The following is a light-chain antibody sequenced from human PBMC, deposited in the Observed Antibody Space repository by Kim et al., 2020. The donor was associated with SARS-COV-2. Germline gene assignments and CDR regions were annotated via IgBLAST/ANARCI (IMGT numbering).Light chain of an antibody. Sequence: ASVQRACDLSSGHSSYAIAWHQQQPEKGPRYLMKLHSDGSHNKGDGIPDRFSGSSSGAERYLTISSLQSEDEADYYCQTWGSGIWVFGGGTQLTVL. CDR2: LHSDGSH. V-gene: IGLV4-69*01. CDR1: SGHSSYA. CDR3: QTWGSGIWV. J-gene: IGLJ3*02.